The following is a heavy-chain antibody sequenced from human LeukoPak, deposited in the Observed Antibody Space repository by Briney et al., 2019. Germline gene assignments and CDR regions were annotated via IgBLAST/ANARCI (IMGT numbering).Heavy chain of an antibody. J-gene: IGHJ4*02. CDR2: INAGHGNT. CDR3: ARAPWEGVAGNWRPYDY. V-gene: IGHV1-3*01. CDR1: GGTFSSYA. Sequence: ASVKVSCKASGGTFSSYAINWVRQAPGQRLEWMGWINAGHGNTEYSQKFQGRVTITRDTSASTAYMELSSLRSEDTAVYYCARAPWEGVAGNWRPYDYWGQGTLVTVSS. D-gene: IGHD6-19*01.